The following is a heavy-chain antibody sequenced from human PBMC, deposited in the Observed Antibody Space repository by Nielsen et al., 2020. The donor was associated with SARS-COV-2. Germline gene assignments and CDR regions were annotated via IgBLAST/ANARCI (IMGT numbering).Heavy chain of an antibody. CDR3: ATTFAIFGEVRMDV. D-gene: IGHD3-3*01. J-gene: IGHJ6*02. Sequence: ASVKVSCKASGYTFTGYYMHWVRQAPGKGLEWMGGFDPEDGETIYAQKFQGRVTMTEDTSTDTAYMELSSLRSEDTAVYYCATTFAIFGEVRMDVWGQGTAVTVSS. CDR1: GYTFTGYY. V-gene: IGHV1-24*01. CDR2: FDPEDGET.